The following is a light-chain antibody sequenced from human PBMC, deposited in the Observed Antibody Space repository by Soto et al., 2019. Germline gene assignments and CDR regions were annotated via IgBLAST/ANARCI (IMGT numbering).Light chain of an antibody. Sequence: DIQMPQSPSSVSASVGDRVTSTCLATQGISSWLAWDQQKPGKAPKLLIYAASSLQIGVPLRFSGSGSGTAVTLTISSLQPEDFATYFCQQANSFPITFGGGTKVEIK. CDR1: QGISSW. V-gene: IGKV1-12*01. CDR2: AAS. CDR3: QQANSFPIT. J-gene: IGKJ4*01.